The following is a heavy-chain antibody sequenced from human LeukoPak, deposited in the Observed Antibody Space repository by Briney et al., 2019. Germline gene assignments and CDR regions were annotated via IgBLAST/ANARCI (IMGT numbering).Heavy chain of an antibody. CDR2: IRSSGSTI. J-gene: IGHJ4*02. D-gene: IGHD2-15*01. CDR1: GFTFSSYG. V-gene: IGHV3-48*01. Sequence: PGGSLRLSCAASGFTFSSYGMHWVRQAPGKGLEWVSYIRSSGSTIYYADSVKGRFTISRDNAKNSLYLQMNSLRAEDTAVYYCARGGSSWYGFDYWGRGTLVTVSS. CDR3: ARGGSSWYGFDY.